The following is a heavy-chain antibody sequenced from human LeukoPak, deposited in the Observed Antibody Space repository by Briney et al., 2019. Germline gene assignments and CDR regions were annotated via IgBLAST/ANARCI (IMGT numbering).Heavy chain of an antibody. CDR1: GYTFTTYF. Sequence: GESLKISCQTSGYTFTTYFIGWVRQMPGQRLEWIGIIYPADSDTRYSTAFQGQVTISVDKSINTAYLQWSSLKASDTAMYYCARPIAAAGTDFGYWGQGTLVTVSS. CDR2: IYPADSDT. J-gene: IGHJ4*02. CDR3: ARPIAAAGTDFGY. V-gene: IGHV5-51*01. D-gene: IGHD6-13*01.